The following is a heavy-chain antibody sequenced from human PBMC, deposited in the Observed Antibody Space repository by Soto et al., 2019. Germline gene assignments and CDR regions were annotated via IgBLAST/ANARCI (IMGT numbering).Heavy chain of an antibody. CDR1: GFTFSSYD. CDR2: IGTAGDT. CDR3: ARDGLLSFGEVLKVHYIDV. V-gene: IGHV3-13*01. D-gene: IGHD3-10*01. J-gene: IGHJ6*03. Sequence: PGGSLRLSCAASGFTFSSYDMHWVRQATGKGLEWVSAIGTAGDTYYPGSVKGRFTISRENAKNSLYLQMNSLRAEDTAVYYCARDGLLSFGEVLKVHYIDVWGKGTTVTVSS.